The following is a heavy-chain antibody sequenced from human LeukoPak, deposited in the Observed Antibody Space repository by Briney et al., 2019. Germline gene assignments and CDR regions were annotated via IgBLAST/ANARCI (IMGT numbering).Heavy chain of an antibody. V-gene: IGHV1-2*02. J-gene: IGHJ5*02. CDR3: ARGDYGGNVEGVRLDP. D-gene: IGHD5-12*01. CDR2: INPNNGGT. CDR1: GYRFNSYY. Sequence: ASVKVSCQASGYRFNSYYIHWVRQAPGQGLEWMGWINPNNGGTKYAQKFQGRVTMTRDTSISTAYMEVSGLRSDDTAVYYCARGDYGGNVEGVRLDPWGQGTRVIVSS.